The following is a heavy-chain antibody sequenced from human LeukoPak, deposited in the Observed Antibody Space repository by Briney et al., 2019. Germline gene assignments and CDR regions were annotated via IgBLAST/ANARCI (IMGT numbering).Heavy chain of an antibody. D-gene: IGHD3-10*01. CDR1: GFTFSSYA. V-gene: IGHV3-23*01. CDR3: AKDRKYYYGSGSPGADY. CDR2: ISGSGGST. Sequence: GGSLRLSCAASGFTFSSYAMSCVRQAPGKGLEWVSAISGSGGSTYYADSVKGRFTISRDNSKNTLYLQMNSLRAEDTAVYYCAKDRKYYYGSGSPGADYWGQGTLVTVSS. J-gene: IGHJ4*02.